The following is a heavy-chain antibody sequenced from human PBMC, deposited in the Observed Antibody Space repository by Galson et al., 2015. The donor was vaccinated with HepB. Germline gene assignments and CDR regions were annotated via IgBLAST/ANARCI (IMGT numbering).Heavy chain of an antibody. D-gene: IGHD1-1*01. CDR1: GFTFSIYA. J-gene: IGHJ6*02. Sequence: SLRLSCAASGFTFSIYAMHWVRQAPGKGLEWVAFISYDGSNRYYADSVKGRFTISRDNSKNALYLQMNSLRPEDTAVYYCATDQRETNYYYYGMDVWGQGTTVTVSS. CDR3: ATDQRETNYYYYGMDV. CDR2: ISYDGSNR. V-gene: IGHV3-30-3*01.